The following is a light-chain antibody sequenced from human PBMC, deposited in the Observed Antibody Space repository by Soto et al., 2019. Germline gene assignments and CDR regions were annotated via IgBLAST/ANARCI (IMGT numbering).Light chain of an antibody. CDR1: SSDVGKYKF. J-gene: IGLJ3*02. Sequence: QSVLTQSASESGSPGQSITISCTGTSSDVGKYKFVSWYQQHPGKAPKLVIYEGTNRPSGVSDRFSGSKSGNTASLTISGLQAEDEADYYCCSHAGSGTLVFGGGTKLTVL. CDR2: EGT. V-gene: IGLV2-23*01. CDR3: CSHAGSGTLV.